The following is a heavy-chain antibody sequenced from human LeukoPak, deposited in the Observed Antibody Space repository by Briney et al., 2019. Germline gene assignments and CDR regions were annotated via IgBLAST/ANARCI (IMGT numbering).Heavy chain of an antibody. CDR1: GGTFSSYA. V-gene: IGHV1-69*05. CDR3: ARVITMVRAAQYGMDV. Sequence: GASVKVSCKASGGTFSSYAISWVRQSPGQRLEWMGGIITIFGTANYAQKFEARITIITDESTSTAYMELSNMRSEDTAVYYCARVITMVRAAQYGMDVWGKGTTVTVSS. CDR2: IITIFGTA. D-gene: IGHD3-10*01. J-gene: IGHJ6*04.